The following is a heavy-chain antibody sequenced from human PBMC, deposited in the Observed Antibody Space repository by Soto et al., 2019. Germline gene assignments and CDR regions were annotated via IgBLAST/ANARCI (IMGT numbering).Heavy chain of an antibody. V-gene: IGHV3-23*01. Sequence: LRHSCAACGCLLSTYGLTWIRQAPGKGLEWVSAITGTGGNTYYVDSVKGRFTSSRDNSKNMLYLQVNSLRVEDTAVYYCARIRGYWYGLDVWGQGTTVTVSS. CDR1: GCLLSTYG. J-gene: IGHJ6*02. CDR2: ITGTGGNT. CDR3: ARIRGYWYGLDV.